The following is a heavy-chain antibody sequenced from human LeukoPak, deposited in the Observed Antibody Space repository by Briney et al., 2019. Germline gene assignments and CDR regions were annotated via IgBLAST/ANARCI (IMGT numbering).Heavy chain of an antibody. CDR3: ARGDFSDSSGYAPLFDY. CDR2: ITGNGGST. D-gene: IGHD3-22*01. V-gene: IGHV3-23*01. Sequence: QSGGSLRLSCAASGFTFSSYAMSWVRQAPGKGLNWVTGITGNGGSTYYADSVKGRFTISRDNSKNTLYLQMNSLRAEDPAVYYCARGDFSDSSGYAPLFDYWGQGTLVTVSS. J-gene: IGHJ4*02. CDR1: GFTFSSYA.